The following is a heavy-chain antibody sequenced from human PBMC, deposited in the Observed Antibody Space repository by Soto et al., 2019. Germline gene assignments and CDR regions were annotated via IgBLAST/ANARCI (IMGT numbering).Heavy chain of an antibody. J-gene: IGHJ3*02. D-gene: IGHD1-26*01. CDR3: AGERGGPTTSAFDI. V-gene: IGHV3-9*01. Sequence: GGSLRLSCAASGFTFDDYAMHWVRQAPGKGLEWVSGISWNSGSIGYADSVKGRFTISRDNAKNSLYLQMNSLRAEDTALYYCAGERGGPTTSAFDIWGQGTMVTVSS. CDR2: ISWNSGSI. CDR1: GFTFDDYA.